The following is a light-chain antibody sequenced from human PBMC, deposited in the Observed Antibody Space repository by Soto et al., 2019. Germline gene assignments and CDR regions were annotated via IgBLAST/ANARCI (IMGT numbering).Light chain of an antibody. J-gene: IGLJ3*02. Sequence: QSVLTQPPSASGTPGQRATISCCGSNSNIGSNIVAWYQHLPGTAPKLLIYDNNQRPSGVPDRFFGSKSGTSASLAISGLQPDDESHYYCAAWDDSLNGLVFGGGTKLTVL. CDR2: DNN. CDR3: AAWDDSLNGLV. CDR1: NSNIGSNI. V-gene: IGLV1-44*01.